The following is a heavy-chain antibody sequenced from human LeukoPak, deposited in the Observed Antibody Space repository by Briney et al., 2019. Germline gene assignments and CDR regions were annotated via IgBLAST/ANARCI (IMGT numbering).Heavy chain of an antibody. V-gene: IGHV4-61*02. Sequence: PSQTLSLTCTVSGDSISSGSYDWGCLRQPAGKGLEWFVRIYTSGTTHYNPSLKSRVTMSVDTSKNQFYLKLRSVTAADTAVYYCARLSTVTTSFDYWGQGTLVTVSS. CDR3: ARLSTVTTSFDY. D-gene: IGHD4-17*01. CDR2: IYTSGTT. CDR1: GDSISSGSYD. J-gene: IGHJ4*02.